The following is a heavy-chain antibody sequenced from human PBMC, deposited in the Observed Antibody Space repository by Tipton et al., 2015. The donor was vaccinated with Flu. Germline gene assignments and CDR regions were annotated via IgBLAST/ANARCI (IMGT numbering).Heavy chain of an antibody. V-gene: IGHV4-39*07. CDR2: IYYSGST. J-gene: IGHJ3*02. CDR1: GGSISSSSYY. Sequence: LRLSCTVSGGSISSSSYYWGWIRQPPGKGLEWIGSIYYSGSTYYNPSLKSRVAISVDTSKNQFSLKLSSVTAADTAVYYCAPRLTGDAFDIWGQGTMVTVSS. CDR3: APRLTGDAFDI. D-gene: IGHD7-27*01.